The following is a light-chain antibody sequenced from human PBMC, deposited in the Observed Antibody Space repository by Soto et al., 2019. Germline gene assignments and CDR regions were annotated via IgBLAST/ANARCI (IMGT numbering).Light chain of an antibody. J-gene: IGKJ1*01. CDR1: QSVFYSSNNKNY. CDR3: QQYYSIPWT. CDR2: WAS. Sequence: DIVLTQSPDSLAVSLGERATINCKSSQSVFYSSNNKNYLAWYQQKPGQPPKLLIYWASTRESGVPARFSGSGSGTDFTLTISSLQAEDVAVYYCQQYYSIPWTFGQGTKVEIK. V-gene: IGKV4-1*01.